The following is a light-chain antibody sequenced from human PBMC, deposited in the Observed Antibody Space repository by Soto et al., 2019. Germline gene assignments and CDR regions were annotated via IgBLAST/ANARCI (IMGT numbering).Light chain of an antibody. CDR2: LERSGSY. CDR3: ETWDTNTWV. V-gene: IGLV4-60*02. J-gene: IGLJ3*02. CDR1: SGHNNYI. Sequence: QSVLTQSSSASASLGSSVKLTCTLSSGHNNYIIAWHQQQPGRAPRYLLKLERSGSYNKGSGVPDRFSGSSSGADRYLTISNLQVEDEADYYCETWDTNTWVFGGGTKLTVL.